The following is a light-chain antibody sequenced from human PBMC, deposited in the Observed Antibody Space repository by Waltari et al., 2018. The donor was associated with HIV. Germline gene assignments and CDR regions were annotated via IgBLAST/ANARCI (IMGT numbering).Light chain of an antibody. CDR2: RNT. CDR1: SFNIGSNY. V-gene: IGLV1-47*01. CDR3: AAWDDSVSGRV. J-gene: IGLJ3*02. Sequence: QSVLTQPPSASGTPRQRVTISCSGGSFNIGSNYVYWYHQFPGTAPRLLIYRNTLRPSGVPDRFSGSKSATSASLAISGLRSEDEADYFCAAWDDSVSGRVFGGGTKLTVL.